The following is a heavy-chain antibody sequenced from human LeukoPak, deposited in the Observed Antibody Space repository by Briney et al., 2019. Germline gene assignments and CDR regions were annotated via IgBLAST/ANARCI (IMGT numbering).Heavy chain of an antibody. CDR1: GLTFSSYA. Sequence: GGSLRLSCAASGLTFSSYAMHWVRQAPGKGLEWVAVISYDGSNKYYADSVKGRFTISRDNSKNTLYLQMNSLRAEDTAVYYCARDRAYCGGDCYPLYYYYGMDVWGQGTTVTVSS. CDR3: ARDRAYCGGDCYPLYYYYGMDV. D-gene: IGHD2-21*02. V-gene: IGHV3-30-3*01. CDR2: ISYDGSNK. J-gene: IGHJ6*02.